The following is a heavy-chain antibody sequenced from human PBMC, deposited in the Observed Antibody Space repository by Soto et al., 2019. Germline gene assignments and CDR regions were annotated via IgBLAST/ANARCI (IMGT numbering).Heavy chain of an antibody. D-gene: IGHD4-17*01. J-gene: IGHJ4*02. CDR2: LSNDGSNK. CDR3: AKDRAYGDGGWDFDY. V-gene: IGHV3-30*18. Sequence: QVQLVESGGGVVQPGRSLRLSCAASGFTSSGYGMYWVRQAPGKGLEWVAVLSNDGSNKYYADSVKGRFTISRDNSKNTLYLQMNSLRAEDAGVYYCAKDRAYGDGGWDFDYWGQGTLVTVSS. CDR1: GFTSSGYG.